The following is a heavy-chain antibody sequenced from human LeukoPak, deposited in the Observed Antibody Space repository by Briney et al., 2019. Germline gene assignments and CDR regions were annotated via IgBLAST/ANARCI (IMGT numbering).Heavy chain of an antibody. J-gene: IGHJ6*03. Sequence: SETLSLTCSVSGGSVSSYYWSWIRQPAGKGLEWIGHIQSSGSTNYNPSLKSRLTMSVDTSKNQFSLKLSSVTAADTAVYYCARETDYYDSSGYNYYYYMDVWGKGTTVTVSS. D-gene: IGHD3-22*01. CDR2: IQSSGST. V-gene: IGHV4-4*07. CDR3: ARETDYYDSSGYNYYYYMDV. CDR1: GGSVSSYY.